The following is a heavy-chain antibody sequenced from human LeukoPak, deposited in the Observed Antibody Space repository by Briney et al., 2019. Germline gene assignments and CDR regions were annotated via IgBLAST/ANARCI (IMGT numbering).Heavy chain of an antibody. Sequence: SETLSLTCAVYGGSFSGYYWSWIRQPPGKGLEWIGEINHSGSTNYNPSLKSRVTISVDTSKNQFSLKLSSVTAADTAVYYCARVQIVVVISGSTRYYYYYGMDVWGQGTTVTVSS. V-gene: IGHV4-34*01. CDR1: GGSFSGYY. J-gene: IGHJ6*02. D-gene: IGHD3-22*01. CDR2: INHSGST. CDR3: ARVQIVVVISGSTRYYYYYGMDV.